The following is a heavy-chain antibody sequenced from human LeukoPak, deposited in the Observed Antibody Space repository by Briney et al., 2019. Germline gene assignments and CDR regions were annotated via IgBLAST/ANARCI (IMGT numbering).Heavy chain of an antibody. Sequence: SVKVSCKASGGTFSSYAISWVRQAPGQGLEWMGGIIPIYGTANYAQKFQGRVTITADESSSTAYMELSSLRSEDTSVYYCARSLDVDIVDKTHFDYWGQGTLVTVSS. V-gene: IGHV1-69*13. J-gene: IGHJ4*02. CDR2: IIPIYGTA. CDR3: ARSLDVDIVDKTHFDY. D-gene: IGHD5-12*01. CDR1: GGTFSSYA.